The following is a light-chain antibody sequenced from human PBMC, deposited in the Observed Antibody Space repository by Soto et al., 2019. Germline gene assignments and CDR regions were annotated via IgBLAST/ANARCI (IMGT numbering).Light chain of an antibody. CDR3: CSYAGSSTWL. J-gene: IGLJ3*02. CDR1: SSDVGSYNL. CDR2: EVS. V-gene: IGLV2-23*02. Sequence: QSALTQPASVSGSTGQSITISCTGTSSDVGSYNLVSWYQQHPGKAPKLMIYEVSKRPSGVSNRFSGSKSGNTASLTISGLQADDEADYYCCSYAGSSTWLFGGGTKLTVL.